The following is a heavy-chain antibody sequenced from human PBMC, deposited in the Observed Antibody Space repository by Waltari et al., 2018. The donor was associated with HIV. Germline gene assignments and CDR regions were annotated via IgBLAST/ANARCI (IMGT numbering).Heavy chain of an antibody. J-gene: IGHJ5*01. CDR2: IYSNGHT. CDR1: GGSISSGSYF. Sequence: QVQLQESGPGLVKPSQTLSLTFTVSGGSISSGSYFWGWIRQPAGKGLEYIGRIYSNGHTSYNPSLKSRVTISVDTSKNQFSLRLSSVTAGDTAVYYCARARQTISGVVRSWFDSWGQGTLVTVSS. CDR3: ARARQTISGVVRSWFDS. D-gene: IGHD3-3*01. V-gene: IGHV4-61*02.